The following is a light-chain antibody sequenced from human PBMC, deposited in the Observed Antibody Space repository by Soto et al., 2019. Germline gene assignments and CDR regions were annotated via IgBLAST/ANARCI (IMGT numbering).Light chain of an antibody. CDR1: SSDVGGYNY. Sequence: QSALTQPASVSGSPGQSITISCTGTSSDVGGYNYFSWYQQHPGKAPKLMIYKVSNRPSGVSNRFSGSKSGNTASLTISGLQAEDEADYYCSSYTSSSTPFYVFGTGTKLTVL. J-gene: IGLJ1*01. CDR2: KVS. CDR3: SSYTSSSTPFYV. V-gene: IGLV2-14*01.